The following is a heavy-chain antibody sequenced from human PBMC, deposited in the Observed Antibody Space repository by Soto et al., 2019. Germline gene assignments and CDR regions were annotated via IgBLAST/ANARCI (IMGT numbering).Heavy chain of an antibody. D-gene: IGHD5-12*01. V-gene: IGHV1-3*01. CDR1: GYTFTSYA. CDR2: INAGNGNT. Sequence: ASVKVSCKASGYTFTSYAMHWVRQAPGQRLEWMGWINAGNGNTKYSQKFQGRVTITRDTSASTAYMGLSSLRSEDTAVYYCARDFLEIVATTDYWGQGTLVTVSS. J-gene: IGHJ4*02. CDR3: ARDFLEIVATTDY.